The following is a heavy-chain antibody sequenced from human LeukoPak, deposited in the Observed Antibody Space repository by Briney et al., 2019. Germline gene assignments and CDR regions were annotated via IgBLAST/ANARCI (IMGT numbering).Heavy chain of an antibody. CDR2: ISGSGGST. CDR3: AKSLAGPPGFDY. J-gene: IGHJ4*02. D-gene: IGHD6-19*01. V-gene: IGHV3-23*01. CDR1: GFTFSSYS. Sequence: TGGSLRLSCAASGFTFSSYSMNWVRQAPGKGLEWVSAISGSGGSTYYADSVKGRFTISRDNSKNTLYLQMNSLRAEDTAVYYCAKSLAGPPGFDYWGQGTLVTVSS.